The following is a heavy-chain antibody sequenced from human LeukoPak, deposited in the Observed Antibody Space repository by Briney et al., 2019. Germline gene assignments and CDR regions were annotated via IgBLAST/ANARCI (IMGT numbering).Heavy chain of an antibody. J-gene: IGHJ5*02. CDR3: ARDIVVVPAAITYNWFDP. D-gene: IGHD2-2*01. CDR1: GGSISSYY. CDR2: IYTSGST. Sequence: SETLSLTCTVSGGSISSYYWSWIRQPAGKGLEWIGRIYTSGSTNYNPPLKSRVTMSVDTSKNQFSLKLSSVTAADTAVYYCARDIVVVPAAITYNWFDPWGQGTLVTVSS. V-gene: IGHV4-4*07.